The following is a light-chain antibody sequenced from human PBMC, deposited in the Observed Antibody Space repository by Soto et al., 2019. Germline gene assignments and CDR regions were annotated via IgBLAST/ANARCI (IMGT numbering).Light chain of an antibody. CDR1: QSVSSY. J-gene: IGKJ3*01. V-gene: IGKV3-11*01. Sequence: EIVLTQSPATLSLSPGEIATLSCRASQSVSSYLAWYQQKPGQAPRLLIYDTSKRATGILARFSGSGSGTDFTLTINSLEPEDFAVYYCQQRTNWPRSFTFGPGTKVDIK. CDR3: QQRTNWPRSFT. CDR2: DTS.